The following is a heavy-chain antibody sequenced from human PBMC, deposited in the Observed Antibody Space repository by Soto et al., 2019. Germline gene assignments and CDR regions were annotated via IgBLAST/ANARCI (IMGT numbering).Heavy chain of an antibody. CDR1: GITFSSAW. V-gene: IGHV3-15*01. D-gene: IGHD1-26*01. CDR3: NTGHSGTYRNDDAFDL. CDR2: IKTNTDVGTYI. Sequence: EVRLVESGGGLVQPGGSLRLSCAASGITFSSAWVTWVRQAPGKGLEWVGRIKTNTDVGTYIDYAAPVKGRFTISRDDPKNTVSLQMNRLQTEDTALYYCNTGHSGTYRNDDAFDLWGQGTMVTVSS. J-gene: IGHJ3*01.